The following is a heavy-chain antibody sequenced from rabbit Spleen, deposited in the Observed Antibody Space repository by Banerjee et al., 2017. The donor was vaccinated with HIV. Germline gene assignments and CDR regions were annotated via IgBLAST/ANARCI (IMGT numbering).Heavy chain of an antibody. V-gene: IGHV1S45*01. CDR3: ARDAGTSFSTYGMDL. Sequence: QEQLEESGGDLVKPGASLTLTCTASGFSFNSGYDMCWVRQAPGKGLEWIACIYAGSSGSTYSATWAKGRFTLSKTSSTTVTLQMTSLTAADTATYFCARDAGTSFSTYGMDLWGQGTLVTVS. J-gene: IGHJ6*01. CDR2: IYAGSSGST. CDR1: GFSFNSGYD. D-gene: IGHD8-1*01.